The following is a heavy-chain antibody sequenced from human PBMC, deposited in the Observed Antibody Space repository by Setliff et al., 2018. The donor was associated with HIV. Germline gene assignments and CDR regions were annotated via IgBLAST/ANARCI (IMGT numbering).Heavy chain of an antibody. J-gene: IGHJ3*02. D-gene: IGHD3-22*01. Sequence: SVKVSCKASGGTFSSYAISWVRQAPGQGLEWMGGIIPIFGTANYAQKLQGRVTITTDESTSTAYMELSSLRSEDTAVYYCARVGYYDSSGYGGAFDIWGQGTMVTVSS. CDR2: IIPIFGTA. CDR3: ARVGYYDSSGYGGAFDI. V-gene: IGHV1-69*05. CDR1: GGTFSSYA.